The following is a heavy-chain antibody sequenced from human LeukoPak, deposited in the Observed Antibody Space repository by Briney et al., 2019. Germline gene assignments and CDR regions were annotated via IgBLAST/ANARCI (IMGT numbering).Heavy chain of an antibody. CDR2: ISYDGSNK. D-gene: IGHD6-19*01. CDR3: ARGVRIAVAGYIDY. CDR1: GFTFSSYA. V-gene: IGHV3-30*04. Sequence: GRSLRPSCAASGFTFSSYAMHWVRQAPGKGLEWVAAISYDGSNKKYADSVKGRFTISRDNSKNMLYLQMNSLGAEDRTVYYCARGVRIAVAGYIDYWGQGTLVTVSS. J-gene: IGHJ4*02.